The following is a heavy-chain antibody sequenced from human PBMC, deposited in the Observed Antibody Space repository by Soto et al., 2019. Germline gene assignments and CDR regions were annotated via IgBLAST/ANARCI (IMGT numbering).Heavy chain of an antibody. CDR2: IYTSGST. CDR1: GGSISSYY. Sequence: SETLSLTCTVSGGSISSYYWSWIRQPAGKGLEWIGRIYTSGSTNYNPSLKSRVTMSVDTSKNQFSLKLSSVTAADTAVYYCARGAYCSGGSCYGGWFDPWGQGTLVTVSS. J-gene: IGHJ5*02. D-gene: IGHD2-15*01. V-gene: IGHV4-4*07. CDR3: ARGAYCSGGSCYGGWFDP.